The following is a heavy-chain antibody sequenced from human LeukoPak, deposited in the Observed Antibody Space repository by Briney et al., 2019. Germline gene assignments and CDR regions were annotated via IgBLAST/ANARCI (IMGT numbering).Heavy chain of an antibody. V-gene: IGHV1-2*02. D-gene: IGHD6-13*01. CDR3: ARERKLSSSWYRRPTNGFDL. CDR2: INPNSVGT. Sequence: ASVKVSCKASGYTFTGYYMNWVRQAPGQGLEWMGWINPNSVGTNYAQKFQGRVTMTRDTSISTAYMELSRLRSDDPAVYYCARERKLSSSWYRRPTNGFDLWGQGTMVTVSS. CDR1: GYTFTGYY. J-gene: IGHJ5*02.